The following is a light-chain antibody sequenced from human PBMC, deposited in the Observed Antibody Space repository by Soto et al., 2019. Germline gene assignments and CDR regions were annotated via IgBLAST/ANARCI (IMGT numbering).Light chain of an antibody. V-gene: IGKV3-20*01. J-gene: IGKJ2*01. CDR2: GAS. CDR3: QHYNNWPPYT. CDR1: QSVRNNF. Sequence: EIVLTQSPGTLSLSPGERVTLSCRASQSVRNNFLAWYQHKPGQAPRFLIYGASTRATGIPDRFSGGGSGNDFTLNISRLEPEDFAVYYCQHYNNWPPYTFGQGTRLEIK.